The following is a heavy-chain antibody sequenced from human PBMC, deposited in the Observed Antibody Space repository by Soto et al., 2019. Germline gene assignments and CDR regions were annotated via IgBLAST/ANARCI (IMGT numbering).Heavy chain of an antibody. CDR3: AKWHPLHQ. V-gene: IGHV4-4*02. J-gene: IGHJ4*02. CDR1: GVSISNTEW. D-gene: IGHD2-8*01. CDR2: VHPSGNT. Sequence: SETLSLTCTVSGVSISNTEWWSWVRQSPGKELEWMGEVHPSGNTNYNPSLKGRVTMSIDKSRNQSSLMLRSVTAADTAIYYCAKWHPLHQWGQGILVTVSS.